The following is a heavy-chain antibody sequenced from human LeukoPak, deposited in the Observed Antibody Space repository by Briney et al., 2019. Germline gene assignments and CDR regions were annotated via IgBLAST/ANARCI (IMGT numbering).Heavy chain of an antibody. CDR3: AKGEILGGLTGWPSK. CDR1: GFTFDDHG. J-gene: IGHJ4*02. Sequence: SLRLSCAASGFTFDDHGMHWVRQPPGKGLEWVSGITWNGGSVGYADSVEGRFTISRDNTKNLLFLYMDSLRAEDTAFYYCAKGEILGGLTGWPSKWGQGTLVTVST. CDR2: ITWNGGSV. D-gene: IGHD3-9*01. V-gene: IGHV3-9*01.